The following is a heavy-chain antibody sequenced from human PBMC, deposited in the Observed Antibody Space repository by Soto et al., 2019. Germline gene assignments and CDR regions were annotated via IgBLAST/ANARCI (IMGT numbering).Heavy chain of an antibody. Sequence: PSETLSLACTVSGGSISSYYWSWIRQPPGKGLEWIGYIYYSGSTNYNPSLKSRVTISVDTSKNQFSLKLSSVTAADTAVYYCARALSSYIVLVPAAAFWFDHWGQGTLVTVSP. D-gene: IGHD2-2*01. CDR1: GGSISSYY. V-gene: IGHV4-59*12. J-gene: IGHJ5*02. CDR3: ARALSSYIVLVPAAAFWFDH. CDR2: IYYSGST.